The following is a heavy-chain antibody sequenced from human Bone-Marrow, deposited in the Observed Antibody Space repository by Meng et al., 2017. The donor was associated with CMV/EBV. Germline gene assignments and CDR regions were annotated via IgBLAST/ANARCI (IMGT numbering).Heavy chain of an antibody. Sequence: GGSLRLSCAASGFTFSSYAMSWVRQAPGKGLEWVSAISGSGGSTYYADSVKGRFTISRDNSKNTLYLQMNSLRAEDTAVYYCARDGGYYDFWSGYPPDNWFDPWGQGTLVTVSS. CDR2: ISGSGGST. CDR3: ARDGGYYDFWSGYPPDNWFDP. V-gene: IGHV3-23*01. D-gene: IGHD3-3*01. CDR1: GFTFSSYA. J-gene: IGHJ5*02.